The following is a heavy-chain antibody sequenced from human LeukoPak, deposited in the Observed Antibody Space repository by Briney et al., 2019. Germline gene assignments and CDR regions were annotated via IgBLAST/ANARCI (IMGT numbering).Heavy chain of an antibody. CDR3: ARAGGGYSYADYYYYYYMDV. J-gene: IGHJ6*03. D-gene: IGHD5-18*01. V-gene: IGHV4-39*07. CDR1: GVSISSSNSY. Sequence: SETQSLTCTVSGVSISSSNSYWGWIRQPPGKGLEWIGSIYYSGNTYYNASLKSQVSISIDTSKNQFSLKLSSVTAADTAVYYCARAGGGYSYADYYYYYYMDVWGKGTTVTVSS. CDR2: IYYSGNT.